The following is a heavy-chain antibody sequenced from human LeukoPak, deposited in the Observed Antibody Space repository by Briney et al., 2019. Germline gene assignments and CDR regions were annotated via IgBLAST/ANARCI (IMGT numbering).Heavy chain of an antibody. V-gene: IGHV3-30*18. J-gene: IGHJ4*02. Sequence: PGGSLRLSCAASGFTFSSYGMHWVRQAPGKGLEWVAVISYDGSNKYYADSVKGRFTISRDNSKTTLYLQLNSLRAEDTAVYYCAKEGIFSAYYFAYWGQGTLVTVSS. CDR1: GFTFSSYG. CDR3: AKEGIFSAYYFAY. D-gene: IGHD3-9*01. CDR2: ISYDGSNK.